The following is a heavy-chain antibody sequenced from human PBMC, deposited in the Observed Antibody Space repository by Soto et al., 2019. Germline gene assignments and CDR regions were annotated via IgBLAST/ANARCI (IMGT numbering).Heavy chain of an antibody. V-gene: IGHV2-5*02. CDR3: VHSRCGGDCLQSYSSHYYYGMDI. J-gene: IGHJ6*02. CDR1: GFSLSTSGVG. D-gene: IGHD2-21*02. CDR2: IYWDDDK. Sequence: SGPTLVEPTQTLTLTCTFSGFSLSTSGVGVGWIRQPPGKALEWLALIYWDDDKRYSPSLKSRLTITKDTSKNQVVLTMTNMDPVDTATYYCVHSRCGGDCLQSYSSHYYYGMDIWGQGTTVTVSS.